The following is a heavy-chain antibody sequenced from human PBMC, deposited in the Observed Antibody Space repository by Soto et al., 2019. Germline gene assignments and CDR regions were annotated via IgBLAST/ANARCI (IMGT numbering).Heavy chain of an antibody. CDR3: ASLYNWNYYYYGMDV. D-gene: IGHD1-1*01. J-gene: IGHJ6*02. CDR1: GYTFTSYA. CDR2: INAGNGNT. V-gene: IGHV1-3*01. Sequence: GASVKVSCKASGYTFTSYATHWVRQAPGQRLEWMGWINAGNGNTKYSQKFQGRVTITRDTSASTAYMELSSLRSEDTAVYYCASLYNWNYYYYGMDVWGQGTTVTV.